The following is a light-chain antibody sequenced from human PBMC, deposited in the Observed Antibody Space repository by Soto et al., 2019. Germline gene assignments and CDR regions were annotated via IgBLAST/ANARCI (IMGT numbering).Light chain of an antibody. J-gene: IGKJ1*01. CDR1: QGISNY. Sequence: DIQMTQSPSSLSASVRDRVTITCWASQGISNYLAWYQQKPGKVPKLLIYAASTLQSGVPSRFSGSGSGTEFTLTISSLQPEDVATYYCQKYDSARWTFGQGTKVEIK. CDR2: AAS. V-gene: IGKV1-27*01. CDR3: QKYDSARWT.